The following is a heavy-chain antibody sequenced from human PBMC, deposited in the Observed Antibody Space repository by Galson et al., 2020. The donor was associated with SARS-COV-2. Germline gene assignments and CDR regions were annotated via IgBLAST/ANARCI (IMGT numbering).Heavy chain of an antibody. CDR3: ARKEDTTLINCVLHDYYFLDV. CDR1: GYTFTNYA. CDR2: ISPYNGNT. D-gene: IGHD1-1*01. Sequence: ASVKVSCKASGYTFTNYAINWVRQAPGQGLEWMGWISPYNGNTNFAQRFQGRVTLTTDTSTTTAYMELRNLRSDDTAVYYCARKEDTTLINCVLHDYYFLDVWGIGTTVTVSS. V-gene: IGHV1-18*01. J-gene: IGHJ6*03.